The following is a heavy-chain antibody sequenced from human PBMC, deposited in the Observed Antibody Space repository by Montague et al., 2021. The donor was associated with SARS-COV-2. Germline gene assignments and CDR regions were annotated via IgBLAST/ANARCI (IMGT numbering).Heavy chain of an antibody. J-gene: IGHJ2*01. CDR2: INHSGST. CDR1: SGSFSDYY. Sequence: SETLSLTCAVYSGSFSDYYWSWIRQPPGKGLEWIGEINHSGSTNYNPSLRSRVTISVDTSKNQFSLKLRAVTAADTAVYYCARGAPTISLILVVMTGAGWYLDLWGRGTLVTVSS. CDR3: ARGAPTISLILVVMTGAGWYLDL. V-gene: IGHV4-34*01. D-gene: IGHD3-22*01.